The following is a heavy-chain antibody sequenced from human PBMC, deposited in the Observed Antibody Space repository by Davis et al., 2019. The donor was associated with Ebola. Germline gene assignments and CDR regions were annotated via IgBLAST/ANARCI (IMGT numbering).Heavy chain of an antibody. J-gene: IGHJ3*02. CDR3: AKGVIDT. CDR2: ISGSGGST. V-gene: IGHV3-23*01. D-gene: IGHD2-21*01. Sequence: AISGSGGSTYYADSVKGRFTISRDNSKDTLYLQMNSLRADDTAMYYCAKGVIDTWGQGTMVTVST.